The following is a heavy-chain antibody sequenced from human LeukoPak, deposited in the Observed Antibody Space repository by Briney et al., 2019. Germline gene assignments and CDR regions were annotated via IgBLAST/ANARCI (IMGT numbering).Heavy chain of an antibody. CDR1: GSTFSSYA. J-gene: IGHJ4*02. D-gene: IGHD1-1*01. CDR3: ARLRSNHNWDY. CDR2: IIPILGIA. V-gene: IGHV1-69*04. Sequence: ASVKVSCKASGSTFSSYAISWVRQAPGQGLEWMGRIIPILGIANYAQKFQGRVTITADKSTSTAYMELSSLRSEDTAVYYCARLRSNHNWDYWGQGTLVTVSS.